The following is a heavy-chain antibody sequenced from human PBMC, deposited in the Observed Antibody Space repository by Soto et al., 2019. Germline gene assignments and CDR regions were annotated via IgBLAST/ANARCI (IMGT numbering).Heavy chain of an antibody. J-gene: IGHJ4*02. V-gene: IGHV4-59*01. CDR3: ARIGVLQLWSYYFDY. D-gene: IGHD5-18*01. CDR1: GGSISSNY. CDR2: IYNSGST. Sequence: TSETLSLTCSVSGGSISSNYWSWIRQPPGKGLEWIGYIYNSGSTNYNPSLKSRVTISVDTSKNQFSLKLSSVTAADTAVYYCARIGVLQLWSYYFDYWGQGTLVTVSS.